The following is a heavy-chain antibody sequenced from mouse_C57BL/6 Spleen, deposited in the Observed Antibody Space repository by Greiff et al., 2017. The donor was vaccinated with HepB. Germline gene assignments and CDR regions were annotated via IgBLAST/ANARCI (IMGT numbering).Heavy chain of an antibody. V-gene: IGHV1-52*01. J-gene: IGHJ3*01. CDR1: GYTFTSYW. CDR3: ARGGVTRGCAY. D-gene: IGHD2-3*01. Sequence: QVQLQQPGAELVRPGSSVKLSCKASGYTFTSYWMHWVKQRPIQGLEWIGNIDPSDSETHYNQKFKDKATLTVDKSSSTAYMQLSSLTSEDSAVYYCARGGVTRGCAYWGQGTLVTVSA. CDR2: IDPSDSET.